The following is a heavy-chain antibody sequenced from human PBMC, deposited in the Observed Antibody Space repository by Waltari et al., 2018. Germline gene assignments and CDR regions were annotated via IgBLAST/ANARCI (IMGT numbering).Heavy chain of an antibody. CDR1: GFTFSSYA. D-gene: IGHD3-22*01. J-gene: IGHJ4*02. CDR2: ISDDGSNK. CDR3: ARAGDYYDSSGYSDY. Sequence: QVQLVESGGGVVQPGRSLRLSCAASGFTFSSYAMHWVRQAPGKGLEWVAVISDDGSNKYYADSVKGRFTISRDNSKNTLYLQMNSLRAEDTAVYYCARAGDYYDSSGYSDYWGQGTLVTVSS. V-gene: IGHV3-30-3*01.